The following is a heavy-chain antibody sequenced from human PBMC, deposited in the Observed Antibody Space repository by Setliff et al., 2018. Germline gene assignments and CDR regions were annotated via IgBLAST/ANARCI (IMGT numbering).Heavy chain of an antibody. J-gene: IGHJ3*02. CDR3: ASAFPGGTFDM. V-gene: IGHV3-21*01. CDR2: VSTSGSYI. CDR1: GFNFNKYW. Sequence: GGSLRLSCTVYGFNFNKYWMYWVRQAPGKGLEWISSVSTSGSYIYYADSVKGRFTISRDNAQKSLFLQMTSLRADDTAVYYCASAFPGGTFDMWGHGTMVTVSS. D-gene: IGHD3-16*01.